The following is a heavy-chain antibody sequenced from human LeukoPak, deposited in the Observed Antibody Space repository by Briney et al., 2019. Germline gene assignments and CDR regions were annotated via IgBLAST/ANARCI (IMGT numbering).Heavy chain of an antibody. V-gene: IGHV3-21*01. D-gene: IGHD3-10*01. CDR2: ISSSSSYI. CDR1: GFTFSSYS. CDR3: AGDGLEGRPFDY. Sequence: PGGSLRLSCAASGFTFSSYSMNWVRQAPGKGLEWVSSISSSSSYIYYADSVKGRFTISRDNAKNSLYLQMNSLRAEDTAVYYCAGDGLEGRPFDYWGQGTLVTVSS. J-gene: IGHJ4*02.